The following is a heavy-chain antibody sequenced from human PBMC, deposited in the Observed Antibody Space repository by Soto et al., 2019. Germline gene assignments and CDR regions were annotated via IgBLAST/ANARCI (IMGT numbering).Heavy chain of an antibody. CDR1: GFTYRAYD. J-gene: IGHJ5*02. D-gene: IGHD3-10*01. CDR3: VIDILRIPYGSGRFDP. CDR2: ISFDGTKI. V-gene: IGHV3-33*07. Sequence: ESGGRLVQPGESLRLSCVASGFTYRAYDMYWVRQSPGRGLEWVAMISFDGTKIHYADSVKGRFAISRDNGKNRLDLQMNSLRAEDTAVYRCVIDILRIPYGSGRFDPWGLGTLVTVSS.